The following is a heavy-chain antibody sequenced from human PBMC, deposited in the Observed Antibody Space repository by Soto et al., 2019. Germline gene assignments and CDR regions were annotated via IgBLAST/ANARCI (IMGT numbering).Heavy chain of an antibody. CDR1: GYSFTNYW. Sequence: PGESLKISCKGSGYSFTNYWISWVRQMPGKGLEWMGRIDPSDSFTNYSPSFQGHVTISVDTSITTAYLQWSSLKASDTAMYYCAGPRSGFGDNVYYYYVMDVWGQGTTVTVSS. CDR2: IDPSDSFT. D-gene: IGHD3-10*01. CDR3: AGPRSGFGDNVYYYYVMDV. J-gene: IGHJ6*02. V-gene: IGHV5-10-1*01.